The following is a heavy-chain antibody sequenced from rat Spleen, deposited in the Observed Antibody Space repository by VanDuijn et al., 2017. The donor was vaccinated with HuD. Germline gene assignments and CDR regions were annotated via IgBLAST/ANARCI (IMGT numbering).Heavy chain of an antibody. CDR1: GFSLTSYA. D-gene: IGHD1-4*01. V-gene: IGHV2-77*01. CDR2: IWGDGST. CDR3: AQLPGSH. Sequence: QVQMKETGPGLVQRTQTLSVTCTVSGFSLTSYAVHWVRQAPGRGLEWRGMIWGDGSTNYNSALKSRLSISRETSKSQVFLTMHSLQTDDTAVYYCAQLPGSHWGQGVMVTVSS. J-gene: IGHJ2*01.